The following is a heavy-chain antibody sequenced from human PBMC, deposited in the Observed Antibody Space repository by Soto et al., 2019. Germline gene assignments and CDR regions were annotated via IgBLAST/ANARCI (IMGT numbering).Heavy chain of an antibody. Sequence: GGSLRLSCAASGFTFSNAWMSWVRQAPGKGLEWVGRIKSKTDGGTTDYAAPVKGRFTISRDDSKNTLYLQMNSLKTEDTAVYYCTKDPKYSSSWYGMDVWGQGTPVTVSS. CDR1: GFTFSNAW. V-gene: IGHV3-15*01. CDR2: IKSKTDGGTT. J-gene: IGHJ6*02. CDR3: TKDPKYSSSWYGMDV. D-gene: IGHD6-13*01.